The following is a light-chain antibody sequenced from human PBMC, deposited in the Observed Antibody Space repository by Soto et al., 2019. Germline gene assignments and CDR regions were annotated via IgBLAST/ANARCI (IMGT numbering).Light chain of an antibody. Sequence: DIQMTQSPSSLSASVGDRVTITCRASQGIAHYLAWYQQQPGRVPTLLIYGASTLQSGVPSRFSGSGSGTDFTLTISSLQPEDVATYYCQKYNGAPWTFGPGTKVEI. CDR3: QKYNGAPWT. CDR1: QGIAHY. V-gene: IGKV1-27*01. J-gene: IGKJ1*01. CDR2: GAS.